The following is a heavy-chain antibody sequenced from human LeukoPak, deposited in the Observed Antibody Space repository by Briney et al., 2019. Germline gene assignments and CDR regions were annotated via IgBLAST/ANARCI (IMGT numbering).Heavy chain of an antibody. CDR2: IGGSAASSK. CDR1: GFTFSSYA. D-gene: IGHD3-10*01. Sequence: PGGSLRLSCTASGFTFSSYAMTWVRQAPGKGLEWVSGIGGSAASSKHYAESVMGRFTISRDNSKNTLYLEMNSLRAEDTAVYYCANLREGDYYGSVVPGAFDIWGQGTMVTVSS. J-gene: IGHJ3*02. CDR3: ANLREGDYYGSVVPGAFDI. V-gene: IGHV3-23*01.